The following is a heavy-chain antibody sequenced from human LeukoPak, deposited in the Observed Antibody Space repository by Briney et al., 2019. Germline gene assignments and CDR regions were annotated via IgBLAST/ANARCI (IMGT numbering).Heavy chain of an antibody. V-gene: IGHV4-38-2*02. D-gene: IGHD3-22*01. Sequence: SETLSLTCTVSGYSISSGYYWGWIRQPPGKGLEWIGSIYHSGSTYYNPSLKSRVTMSVDTSKDQFSLKLSSVTAADTAVYYCARVRASYDYYDSSGFDYWGQGTLVTVSS. J-gene: IGHJ4*02. CDR2: IYHSGST. CDR3: ARVRASYDYYDSSGFDY. CDR1: GYSISSGYY.